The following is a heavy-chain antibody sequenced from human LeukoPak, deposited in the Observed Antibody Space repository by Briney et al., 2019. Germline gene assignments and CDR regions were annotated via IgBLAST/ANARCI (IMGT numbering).Heavy chain of an antibody. D-gene: IGHD5-12*01. J-gene: IGHJ4*02. CDR3: TRGTVPGLATTYGTYFDS. Sequence: PGGSLRLSCAGSGFTVSSSTMSWVRQAPGKGLEWVAIISYDGTNKYYLDSVKGRFTITRDNSKNTLYLQMDSLRAEDTAVYYCTRGTVPGLATTYGTYFDSWGQGTLVTVSS. CDR2: ISYDGTNK. CDR1: GFTVSSST. V-gene: IGHV3-30*04.